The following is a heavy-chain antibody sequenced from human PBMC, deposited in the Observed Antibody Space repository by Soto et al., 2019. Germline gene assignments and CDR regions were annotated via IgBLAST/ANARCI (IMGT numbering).Heavy chain of an antibody. J-gene: IGHJ5*02. V-gene: IGHV3-23*01. CDR3: AKDPQPSITMVRGDHLHNWFDP. Sequence: GGSLRLSCAASGFTFSSYAMSWVRQAPGKGLEWVSAISGSGGSTYYADSVKGRFTISRDNSKNTLYLQMNSLRAEDTAVYYCAKDPQPSITMVRGDHLHNWFDPWGQGILVTVSS. CDR2: ISGSGGST. D-gene: IGHD3-10*01. CDR1: GFTFSSYA.